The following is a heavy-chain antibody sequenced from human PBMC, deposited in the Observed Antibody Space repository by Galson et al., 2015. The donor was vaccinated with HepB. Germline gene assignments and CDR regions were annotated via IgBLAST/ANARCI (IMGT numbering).Heavy chain of an antibody. CDR1: GYTFTSYA. J-gene: IGHJ6*02. CDR3: AREWVGYGDFYYYYGMDV. D-gene: IGHD4-17*01. V-gene: IGHV7-4-1*02. CDR2: INTNTGNP. Sequence: SVKVSCKASGYTFTSYAMNWVRQAPGQGLEWMGWINTNTGNPTYAQGFTGRFVFSLDTSVSTAYLQISSLKAEDTAVYYCAREWVGYGDFYYYYGMDVWGQGTTVTVSS.